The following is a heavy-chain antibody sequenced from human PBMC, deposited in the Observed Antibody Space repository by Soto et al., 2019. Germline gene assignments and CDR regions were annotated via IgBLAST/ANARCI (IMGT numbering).Heavy chain of an antibody. J-gene: IGHJ4*02. V-gene: IGHV3-23*01. CDR1: GFTFSSYA. D-gene: IGHD1-26*01. CDR3: ARRGSGSYYDY. CDR2: ISGSGGST. Sequence: EVQLLESGGGLVQPGGSLRLSCAASGFTFSSYAMRWVRQAPVKGLEWVSAISGSGGSTYYADSVKGRFTISRDNSNNTLYLQMNSLRAEDTAGYYCARRGSGSYYDYWGQGTLVTVSS.